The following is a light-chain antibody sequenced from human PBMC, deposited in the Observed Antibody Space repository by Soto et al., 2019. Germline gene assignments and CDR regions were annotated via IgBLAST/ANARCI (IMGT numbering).Light chain of an antibody. CDR1: SSDVGGYNY. Sequence: QSALTQPASVSGSPGQSITFSCTGTSSDVGGYNYVSWYQQHPDKAPKLMIYEVSNRPSGVSNRFSGSKSGNTASLTISGLQADDEADYYCSSYTSSSAYVFGTGTSSPS. CDR3: SSYTSSSAYV. CDR2: EVS. V-gene: IGLV2-14*01. J-gene: IGLJ1*01.